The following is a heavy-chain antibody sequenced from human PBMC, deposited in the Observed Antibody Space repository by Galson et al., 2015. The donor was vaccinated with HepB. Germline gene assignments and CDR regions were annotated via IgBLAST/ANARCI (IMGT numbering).Heavy chain of an antibody. CDR2: INADGSST. D-gene: IGHD3-3*01. CDR3: ARGGLEDPY. J-gene: IGHJ4*02. V-gene: IGHV3-74*01. Sequence: SLRLSCAASGFTFNNYWMHWVRQAPGKGLVWVSRINADGSSTIYADSVKGRFTVSRDNAKNTLYLQMNGLSAEDTAVYYCARGGLEDPYWGQGTLVTVSS. CDR1: GFTFNNYW.